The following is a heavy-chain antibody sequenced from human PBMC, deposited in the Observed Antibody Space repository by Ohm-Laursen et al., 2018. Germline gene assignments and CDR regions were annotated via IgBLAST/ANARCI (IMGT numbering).Heavy chain of an antibody. Sequence: ESLKISCKGSGYSFTSYWIGWVRQMPGKGLERMGIIYPGDSHTRYSPSFQGQVTISADKSISTAYLQWSSLKASYTAMYYCARPEREGYYDVLTGYSAFDYWGQGTLVTVSS. V-gene: IGHV5-51*01. CDR2: IYPGDSHT. D-gene: IGHD3-9*01. CDR3: ARPEREGYYDVLTGYSAFDY. CDR1: GYSFTSYW. J-gene: IGHJ4*02.